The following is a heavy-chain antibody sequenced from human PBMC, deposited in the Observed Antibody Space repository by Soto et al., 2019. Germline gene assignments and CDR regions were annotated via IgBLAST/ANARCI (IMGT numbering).Heavy chain of an antibody. D-gene: IGHD6-13*01. CDR2: ISSSGSTI. CDR3: ARVRIADTLEIDY. V-gene: IGHV3-11*01. Sequence: PGGSLRLSCAASGFTFRDYYMSWIRQAPGKGLECLSYISSSGSTIYYTDSVKGRFTISRDNAKDSPYLQMNSLRAEDSAVYYCARVRIADTLEIDYWGQGTLVTVSS. CDR1: GFTFRDYY. J-gene: IGHJ4*02.